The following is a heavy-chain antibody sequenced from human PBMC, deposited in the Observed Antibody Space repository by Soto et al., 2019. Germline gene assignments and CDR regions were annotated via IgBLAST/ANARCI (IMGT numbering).Heavy chain of an antibody. J-gene: IGHJ4*02. Sequence: GGSVRLSCAASGITISNYPMSWVRQAPGKGLDWVSGISGSGDRTYYGDSAKGRFTISKDISKNSLSLQLDSLGVEDTAVYFCVKDDGGYPSTAPHWGQGTLVTVSS. V-gene: IGHV3-23*01. CDR1: GITISNYP. D-gene: IGHD3-22*01. CDR3: VKDDGGYPSTAPH. CDR2: ISGSGDRT.